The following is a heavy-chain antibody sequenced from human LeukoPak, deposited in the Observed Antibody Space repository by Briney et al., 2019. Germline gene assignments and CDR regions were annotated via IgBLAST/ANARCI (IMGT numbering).Heavy chain of an antibody. CDR3: ARDNTPRYSSSWYWFDP. Sequence: SETLSLTCTVSGGSISSYYWSWIRQPPGKGLEWIGYIYYSGSTNYNPSLKSRVTIPVDTSKNQFSLKLSSVTAADTAVYYCARDNTPRYSSSWYWFDPWGQGTLVTVSS. J-gene: IGHJ5*02. CDR2: IYYSGST. D-gene: IGHD6-13*01. CDR1: GGSISSYY. V-gene: IGHV4-59*01.